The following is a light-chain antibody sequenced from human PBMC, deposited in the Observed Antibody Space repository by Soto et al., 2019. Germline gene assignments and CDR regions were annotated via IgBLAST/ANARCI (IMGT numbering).Light chain of an antibody. CDR2: EVN. V-gene: IGLV2-14*01. J-gene: IGLJ3*02. CDR3: LSYTSANTRV. Sequence: QSALTQPASVSASPGQSITISCTGTSSDVGGYKFVSWYQHHPGKAPKLMIYEVNNRPSGVSNRFSGSKSGNTASLTISGIQPEDEADYYCLSYTSANTRVFGGGTQLTVL. CDR1: SSDVGGYKF.